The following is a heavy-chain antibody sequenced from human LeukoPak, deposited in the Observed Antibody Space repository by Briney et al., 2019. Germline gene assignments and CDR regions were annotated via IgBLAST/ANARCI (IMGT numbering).Heavy chain of an antibody. V-gene: IGHV3-20*04. CDR2: INWNGGST. J-gene: IGHJ4*02. CDR3: ATIGGSGSYYLSSIDY. D-gene: IGHD3-10*01. CDR1: GFTFSSYA. Sequence: GGSLRLSCAASGFTFSSYAMSWVRQAPGKGLEWVSGINWNGGSTGYVDSVKGRFTISRDNAKNSLYLQMNSLRAEDTALYYCATIGGSGSYYLSSIDYWGQGTLVTVSS.